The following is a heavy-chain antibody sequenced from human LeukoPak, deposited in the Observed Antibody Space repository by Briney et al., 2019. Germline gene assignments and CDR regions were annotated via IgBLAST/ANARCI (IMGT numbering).Heavy chain of an antibody. V-gene: IGHV4-34*01. CDR1: SGSLSGHY. Sequence: SETLSLTCAVYSGSLSGHYWSWIRQPPGKGLEWIAETNDGGSAMYNSSLVSRVGVSVDTSKKQFSLRLTSVAAADTAVYYCAGGALHSVSGTYPAPSRRHYYYYGMDVWGKGTTITVSS. CDR3: AGGALHSVSGTYPAPSRRHYYYYGMDV. CDR2: TNDGGSA. J-gene: IGHJ6*04. D-gene: IGHD3-10*01.